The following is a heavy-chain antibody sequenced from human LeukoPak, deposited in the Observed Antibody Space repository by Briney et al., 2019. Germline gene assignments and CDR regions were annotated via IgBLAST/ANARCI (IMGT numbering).Heavy chain of an antibody. Sequence: GGSLRLSCAASGFTFSSYVMSWVRQAPGKGLQWVSTISGSGGSTYYADSVKGRFTISRDNSKNTLYLQMNSLRAEDTAVYYCAKVQLSLYWYLDLWGRGTLVTVSS. CDR2: ISGSGGST. CDR1: GFTFSSYV. D-gene: IGHD1-1*01. J-gene: IGHJ2*01. V-gene: IGHV3-23*01. CDR3: AKVQLSLYWYLDL.